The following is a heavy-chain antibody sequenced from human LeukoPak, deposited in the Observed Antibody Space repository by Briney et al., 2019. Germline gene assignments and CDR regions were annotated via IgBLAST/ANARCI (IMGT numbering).Heavy chain of an antibody. J-gene: IGHJ6*03. V-gene: IGHV4-61*02. CDR3: AREGQYYYGSGSYYAYYYYYMDV. CDR1: GGSISSGSYY. D-gene: IGHD3-10*01. Sequence: SETLSLTCTVSGGSISSGSYYWSWIRQPAGKGLEWIGRIYTSGSTNYNPSLKSRVTISVDTSKNQFSLKLSSVTAADTAVYYCAREGQYYYGSGSYYAYYYYYMDVWGKGTTVTVSS. CDR2: IYTSGST.